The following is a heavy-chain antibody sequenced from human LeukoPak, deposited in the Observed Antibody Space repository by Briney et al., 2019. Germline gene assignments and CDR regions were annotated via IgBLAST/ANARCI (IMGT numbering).Heavy chain of an antibody. D-gene: IGHD1-26*01. J-gene: IGHJ4*02. CDR2: IRYDGSNK. CDR1: GFTFSSYG. V-gene: IGHV3-30*02. Sequence: GESLRLSCAASGFTFSSYGMHWVRQAPGKGLEWVAFIRYDGSNKYYADSVKCRFTISRDNSKNTLYLQMNSLRAEDTAVYYCAKDPYGSYSVFDYWGQGTLVTVSS. CDR3: AKDPYGSYSVFDY.